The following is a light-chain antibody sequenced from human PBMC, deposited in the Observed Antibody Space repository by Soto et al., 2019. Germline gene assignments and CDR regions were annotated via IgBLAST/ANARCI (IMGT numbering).Light chain of an antibody. J-gene: IGLJ3*02. CDR3: TSYRSNIIGV. V-gene: IGLV2-14*01. Sequence: QSALTQPAAVSGSPGQSITISCTGTSSDVGAYNYVSWYQQHPGKAPKLMIYEVSNRPSGVSNRFSGSKSGNMASLTISGLQAEDEADYYCTSYRSNIIGVLGGGTKLTVL. CDR2: EVS. CDR1: SSDVGAYNY.